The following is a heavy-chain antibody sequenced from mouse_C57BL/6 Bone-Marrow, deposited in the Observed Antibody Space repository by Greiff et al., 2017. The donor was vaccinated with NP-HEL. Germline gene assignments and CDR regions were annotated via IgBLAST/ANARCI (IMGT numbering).Heavy chain of an antibody. CDR2: ISDGGSYT. J-gene: IGHJ2*01. V-gene: IGHV5-4*01. CDR1: GFTFSSYA. D-gene: IGHD2-3*01. Sequence: EVKLVESGGGLVKPGGSLKLSCAASGFTFSSYAMSWVRQTPEKRLEWVATISDGGSYTYYPDNVKGRFTISRDNAKNNLYLQMSHLKSEDTAMYYCARDGYYGGYYFDYWGQGTTLTVSS. CDR3: ARDGYYGGYYFDY.